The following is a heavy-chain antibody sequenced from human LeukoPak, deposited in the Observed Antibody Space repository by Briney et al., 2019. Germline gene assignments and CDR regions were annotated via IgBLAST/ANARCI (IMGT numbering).Heavy chain of an antibody. Sequence: GASVKLSCKASGGTFSSYAVSWVRQATGQGLGWMGGSIPIFGRANYAQKFQGRVTITAYKSTSTAYMELSSLRSEDTAVYYCARGASPDTAMVPFDYWGQGTLVTVSA. J-gene: IGHJ4*02. V-gene: IGHV1-69*06. CDR1: GGTFSSYA. CDR2: SIPIFGRA. CDR3: ARGASPDTAMVPFDY. D-gene: IGHD5-18*01.